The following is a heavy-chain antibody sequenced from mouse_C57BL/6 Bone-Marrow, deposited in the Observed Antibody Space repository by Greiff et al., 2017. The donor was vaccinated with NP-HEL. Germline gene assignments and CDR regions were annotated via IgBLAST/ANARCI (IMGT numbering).Heavy chain of an antibody. CDR1: GYTFTSYW. CDR3: ARYKAATWTRAMDY. V-gene: IGHV1-7*01. D-gene: IGHD4-1*02. Sequence: QVQLQQSGADLAKPGASVKLSCKASGYTFTSYWMHWVKQRPGQGLEWIGYINPSSGYTKYNQKFKDKATLTEDNSSNTAYMQLSRLTYEDSAVYYCARYKAATWTRAMDYGGQGTSVTVSS. J-gene: IGHJ4*01. CDR2: INPSSGYT.